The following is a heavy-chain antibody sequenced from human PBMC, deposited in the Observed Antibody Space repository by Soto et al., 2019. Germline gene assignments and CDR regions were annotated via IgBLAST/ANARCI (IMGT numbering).Heavy chain of an antibody. V-gene: IGHV3-23*01. CDR2: ISGSGGST. CDR3: AKGGAAAGMGYFDL. Sequence: EVQVLESGGGLVQPGGSLRLSCAASGFTFSTYAMSWVRQARGKGLEWVSGISGSGGSTYYADSVKGRFTISRDNSKKTLYLQMSSLRAEDTAVYFCAKGGAAAGMGYFDLWGRGTLVTVSS. CDR1: GFTFSTYA. J-gene: IGHJ2*01. D-gene: IGHD6-13*01.